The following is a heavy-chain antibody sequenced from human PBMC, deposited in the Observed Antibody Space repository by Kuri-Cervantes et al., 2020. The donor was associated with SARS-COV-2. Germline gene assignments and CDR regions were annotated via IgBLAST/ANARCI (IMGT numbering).Heavy chain of an antibody. J-gene: IGHJ3*02. CDR1: GGSISSSSYY. V-gene: IGHV4-39*02. D-gene: IGHD3-22*01. CDR3: ARDDPWYDSSGYPAGVDI. CDR2: IYYSGST. Sequence: SETLSLTCTVSGGSISSSSYYWGWIRQPPGKGLEWIGSIYYSGSTYYNPSLKSRVTISVDTSKNQFSLKLSSVTAADTAVYYCARDDPWYDSSGYPAGVDIWGQGTMVTVSS.